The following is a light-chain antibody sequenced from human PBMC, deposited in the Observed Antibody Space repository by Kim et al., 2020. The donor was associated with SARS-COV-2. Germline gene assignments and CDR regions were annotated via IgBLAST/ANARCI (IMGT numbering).Light chain of an antibody. V-gene: IGLV3-19*01. CDR1: GRRSDY. CDR3: NSRNSNDHVV. Sequence: VALEQTVRTTCQGDGRRSDYATRYQQKKEQAPIVVIYGKNNRPTGVPDRVSGDSSGNTASLTITGTQAGDEADYYCNSRNSNDHVVFGGGTKLTVL. J-gene: IGLJ2*01. CDR2: GKN.